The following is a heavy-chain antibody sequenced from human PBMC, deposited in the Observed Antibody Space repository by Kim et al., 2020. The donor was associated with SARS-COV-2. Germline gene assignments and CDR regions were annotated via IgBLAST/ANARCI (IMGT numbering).Heavy chain of an antibody. V-gene: IGHV4-34*01. CDR2: INHSGST. CDR1: GGSFSGYY. J-gene: IGHJ4*02. D-gene: IGHD3-10*01. CDR3: ARHRYYGSGSYYRWGDFDY. Sequence: SETLSLTCAVYGGSFSGYYWSWIRQPPGKGLEWIGEINHSGSTNYNPSLKSRVTISVDTSKNQFSLKLSSVTAADTAVYYCARHRYYGSGSYYRWGDFDYWGQGTLVTVSS.